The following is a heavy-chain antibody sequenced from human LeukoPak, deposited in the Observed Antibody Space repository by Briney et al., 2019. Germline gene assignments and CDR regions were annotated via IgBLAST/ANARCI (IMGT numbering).Heavy chain of an antibody. J-gene: IGHJ5*02. CDR3: ARDGPIAVAGTRGNGWFDP. V-gene: IGHV6-1*01. CDR1: GDSVSSNSAA. Sequence: SQTLSLTCAISGDSVSSNSAAWNWIRQSPSRGLEWLGRTYYRSKWYNDYAVSVKSRITINPDTSKNQFSLQLNSVTPEDTAVYYCARDGPIAVAGTRGNGWFDPWGQGTLVTVSS. D-gene: IGHD6-19*01. CDR2: TYYRSKWYN.